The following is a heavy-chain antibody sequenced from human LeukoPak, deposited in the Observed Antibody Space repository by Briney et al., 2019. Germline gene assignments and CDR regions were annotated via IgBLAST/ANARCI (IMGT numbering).Heavy chain of an antibody. CDR2: IYHSGST. V-gene: IGHV4-38-2*02. J-gene: IGHJ4*02. CDR3: ARGRGIQLWFYYFDY. CDR1: GYSISSGYY. D-gene: IGHD5-18*01. Sequence: SETLSLTCTVSGYSISSGYYWGWIRQPPGKGLEWIGSIYHSGSTYYNPSLKSRVTMSVDTSKNQFSLKLSSVTAADTAVYYCARGRGIQLWFYYFDYWGQGTLVTVSS.